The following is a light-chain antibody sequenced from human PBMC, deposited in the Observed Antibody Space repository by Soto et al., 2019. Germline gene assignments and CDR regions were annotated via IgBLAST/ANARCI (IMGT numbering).Light chain of an antibody. V-gene: IGLV2-23*01. Sequence: QSALTQPASVSGSPGQSITISCTGTSSNVGGYDLVSWYQHHPGKAPKVMIYEDNKPASGVSNRFSGSKSGNTASLTISGLQAEDEADYYCCSYGGSSTYVFGTGTKLTVL. CDR2: EDN. CDR3: CSYGGSSTYV. J-gene: IGLJ1*01. CDR1: SSNVGGYDL.